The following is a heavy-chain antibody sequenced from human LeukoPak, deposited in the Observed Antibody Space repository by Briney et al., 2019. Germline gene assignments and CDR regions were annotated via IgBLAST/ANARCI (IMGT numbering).Heavy chain of an antibody. CDR1: GGSISSYY. CDR2: IYYSGST. D-gene: IGHD4-11*01. CDR3: ARGQDSNYSYYYYYYYMDV. Sequence: SETLSLTCTVSGGSISSYYWSWIRQPPGKGLEWIGYIYYSGSTNYNPSLKSRVTISVDTYKNQFSLKLSSVTAADTAVYYCARGQDSNYSYYYYYYYMDVWGKGTTVTVSS. J-gene: IGHJ6*03. V-gene: IGHV4-59*01.